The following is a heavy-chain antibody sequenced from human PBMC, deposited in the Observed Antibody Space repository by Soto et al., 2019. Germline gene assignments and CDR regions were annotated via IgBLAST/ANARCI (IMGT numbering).Heavy chain of an antibody. Sequence: ASVKVSCKASGYTFTSYGISWVRQAPGQGLEWMGWISAYNGNTNYAQKLQGRVTMTTDTSTSTAYMELRSLRSDDTAVYYCAREGIFGVVTHYYYYGMDVWGQGTTVTVS. CDR2: ISAYNGNT. V-gene: IGHV1-18*04. D-gene: IGHD3-3*01. J-gene: IGHJ6*02. CDR3: AREGIFGVVTHYYYYGMDV. CDR1: GYTFTSYG.